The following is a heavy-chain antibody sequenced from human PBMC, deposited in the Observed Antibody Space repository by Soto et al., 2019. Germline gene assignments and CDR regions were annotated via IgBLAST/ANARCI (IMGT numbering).Heavy chain of an antibody. V-gene: IGHV3-64D*06. CDR3: VKGGYSSSWYGEYYYYGMDF. CDR2: ISSNGGST. D-gene: IGHD6-13*01. Sequence: GGSLRLSCSASGFTFSSYAMHWVRQAPGKGLEYVSAISSNGGSTYYADSMKGRFTISRDNSKNTLYLQMSSLRAEDTAVYYCVKGGYSSSWYGEYYYYGMDFWGQGTTVTVSS. CDR1: GFTFSSYA. J-gene: IGHJ6*02.